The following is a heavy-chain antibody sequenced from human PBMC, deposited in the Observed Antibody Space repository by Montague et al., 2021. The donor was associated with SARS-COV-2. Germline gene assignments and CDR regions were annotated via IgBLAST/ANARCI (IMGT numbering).Heavy chain of an antibody. CDR1: GDSVSSNSVA. J-gene: IGHJ4*02. Sequence: CAISGDSVSSNSVACSWIRQSPSRGLEWLGRTYYRSKWYSDYAPSVRGRLTVNPDASKNEFSLELNYVTPEDTAVYYCVRYSGWFYFDFWGQGTLVTVSS. D-gene: IGHD6-19*01. V-gene: IGHV6-1*01. CDR2: TYYRSKWYS. CDR3: VRYSGWFYFDF.